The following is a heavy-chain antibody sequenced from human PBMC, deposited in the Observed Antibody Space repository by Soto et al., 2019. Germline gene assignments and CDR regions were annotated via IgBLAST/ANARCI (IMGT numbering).Heavy chain of an antibody. J-gene: IGHJ3*02. CDR2: ISGSGGNT. CDR1: GFTFSSYA. Sequence: EVQVLESGGGLVQPGWSLRLSCAASGFTFSSYAMSWVRQAPGKGLEWVSTISGSGGNTYYADSVKGRFTISRDNSKNTLYLQMNSLRGEDTAIYYCAKDRGSGNYGVNAFDIWGQGTMVTVSS. V-gene: IGHV3-23*01. CDR3: AKDRGSGNYGVNAFDI. D-gene: IGHD1-26*01.